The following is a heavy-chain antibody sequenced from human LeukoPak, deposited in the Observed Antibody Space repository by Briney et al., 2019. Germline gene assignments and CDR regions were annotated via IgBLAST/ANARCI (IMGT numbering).Heavy chain of an antibody. CDR3: ARTQTPDPNYYYYYMDV. Sequence: PSETLSLTCTVSGGSISSYYWSWIRQPAGKGLEWIGRIYTSGSTNYNPSLKSRVTMSVDTSKNQFSLKLSSVTAADTAVYYCARTQTPDPNYYYYYMDVWGKGTTVTVSS. D-gene: IGHD4-23*01. CDR2: IYTSGST. CDR1: GGSISSYY. V-gene: IGHV4-4*07. J-gene: IGHJ6*03.